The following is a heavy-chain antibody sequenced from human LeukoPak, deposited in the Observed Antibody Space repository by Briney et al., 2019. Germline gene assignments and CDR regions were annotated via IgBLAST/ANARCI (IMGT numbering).Heavy chain of an antibody. V-gene: IGHV3-23*01. D-gene: IGHD5-18*01. Sequence: GGSLRLSGAASGFIFSNYAMTWVRQAPGEGLEWISTITNSGDNTYYVDSVKGRFTTSRDNSKNTLYLQMNSLRAEDTAVYYCAKDASGIPRSFDYWGQGTLVTVSS. CDR2: ITNSGDNT. CDR1: GFIFSNYA. CDR3: AKDASGIPRSFDY. J-gene: IGHJ4*02.